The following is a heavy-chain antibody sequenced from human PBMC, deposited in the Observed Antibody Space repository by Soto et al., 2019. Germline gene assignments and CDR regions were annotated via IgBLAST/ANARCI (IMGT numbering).Heavy chain of an antibody. V-gene: IGHV4-61*01. CDR2: SYYTGNT. J-gene: IGHJ5*02. Sequence: QVQLQESGPGVVKPSDTLSVTCTVSGGSVSSRSHFWGWIRQPPGGGLQWVGYSYYTGNTNYSPSLKSRANLSVDTSSNQFSLRLTSVTAADTAIYYCARYDAESGSNKLDPWGQGTLVTVSS. CDR1: GGSVSSRSHF. D-gene: IGHD5-12*01. CDR3: ARYDAESGSNKLDP.